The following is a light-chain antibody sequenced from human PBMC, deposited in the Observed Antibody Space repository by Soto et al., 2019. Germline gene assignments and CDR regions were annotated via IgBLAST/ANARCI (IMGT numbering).Light chain of an antibody. CDR3: QQYTSYPYT. Sequence: DIQMTQSPSTLSASVGDRVTITCRASQSISSWLAWYQQKPGKAPKLLIYKASSLESGVRSRFSGSGSGTEFTLSISSLQPDDFATYYCQQYTSYPYTFGQGTKLEIK. V-gene: IGKV1-5*03. CDR1: QSISSW. CDR2: KAS. J-gene: IGKJ2*01.